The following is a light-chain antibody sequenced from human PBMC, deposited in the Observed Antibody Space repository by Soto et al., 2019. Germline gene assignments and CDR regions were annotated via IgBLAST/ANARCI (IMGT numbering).Light chain of an antibody. J-gene: IGLJ1*01. CDR1: SANIGAGYD. V-gene: IGLV1-40*01. Sequence: HSVLTQPPSGSCTPVHRVTISCTGVSANIGAGYDVHWYQQLPGTAPKLLIYGNSNRPSGVPDRFAGSKSGTSASLAITGLKAEDEADYYRQSYDSSLSAQYVCRNGTKV. CDR2: GNS. CDR3: QSYDSSLSAQYV.